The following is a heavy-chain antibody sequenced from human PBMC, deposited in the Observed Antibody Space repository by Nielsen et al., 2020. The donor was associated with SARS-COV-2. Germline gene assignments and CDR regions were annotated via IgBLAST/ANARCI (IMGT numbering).Heavy chain of an antibody. Sequence: GGSLRLSCAAYGFTFSSYGMHWVRQAPGKGLEWVAVISYDGSNKYYADSVKGRFTISRDNSKNTLYLQMNSLRAEDTAVYYCARGSGSYYTSLGYWGQETLVTVSS. CDR2: ISYDGSNK. V-gene: IGHV3-30*03. J-gene: IGHJ4*02. CDR3: ARGSGSYYTSLGY. D-gene: IGHD3-10*01. CDR1: GFTFSSYG.